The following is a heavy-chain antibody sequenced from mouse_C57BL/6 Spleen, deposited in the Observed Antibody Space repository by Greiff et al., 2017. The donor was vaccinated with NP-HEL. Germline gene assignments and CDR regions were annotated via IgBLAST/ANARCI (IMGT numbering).Heavy chain of an antibody. CDR3: TRSLGDVGNVDY. CDR1: GYTFTDYE. Sequence: VQLQQSGAELVRPGASVTLSCKASGYTFTDYEMHWVKQTPVHGLDWIGAIDPETGGTAYNQKFKGRAILTADKSSSTAYMELRSLTSEDSAVYYCTRSLGDVGNVDYWGQGTTLTVSS. V-gene: IGHV1-15*01. CDR2: IDPETGGT. J-gene: IGHJ2*01. D-gene: IGHD6-2*01.